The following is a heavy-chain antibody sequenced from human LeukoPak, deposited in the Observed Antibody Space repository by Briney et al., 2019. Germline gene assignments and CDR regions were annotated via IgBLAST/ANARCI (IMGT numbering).Heavy chain of an antibody. CDR3: AKTGGYCSGGSCYARYGMDV. CDR1: GITFSNYG. V-gene: IGHV3-30*18. CDR2: ISYDGTNK. D-gene: IGHD2-15*01. J-gene: IGHJ6*02. Sequence: GGSLRLSCAASGITFSNYGMQWVRQAPGKGLEWVAVISYDGTNKYYTDSVKGRFTISRDNSKNTLYLQMNSLRAEDTAVYYCAKTGGYCSGGSCYARYGMDVWGQGTTVTVSS.